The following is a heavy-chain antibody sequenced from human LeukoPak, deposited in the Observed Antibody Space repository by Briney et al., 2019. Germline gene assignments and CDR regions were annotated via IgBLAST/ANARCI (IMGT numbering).Heavy chain of an antibody. V-gene: IGHV3-74*01. CDR2: INGDGSRT. CDR3: SRGTYPYSSDN. CDR1: GFTFSDYY. J-gene: IGHJ4*02. Sequence: GGSLRLSCAASGFTFSDYYMHWVRQAPGKGLLWISHINGDGSRTGYADFVKGRFTISRDNAKNILYLQMNSLRAEDTAVYYCSRGTYPYSSDNWGQGALVTVSS. D-gene: IGHD3-10*01.